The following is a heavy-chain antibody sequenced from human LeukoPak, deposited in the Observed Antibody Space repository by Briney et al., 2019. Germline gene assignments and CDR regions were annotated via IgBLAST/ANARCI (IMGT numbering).Heavy chain of an antibody. CDR1: GGSISIYY. CDR2: IYHSGST. Sequence: SETLSLTCTVSGGSISIYYWSWIRQPPGKGVEWIGYIYHSGSTYYNPSLKSRVTISVDTSKNQLSLKLSSVTAADTAVYYCVIMVQGVPTYFGSWGQGNLVAVSS. D-gene: IGHD3-10*01. CDR3: VIMVQGVPTYFGS. J-gene: IGHJ4*02. V-gene: IGHV4-59*01.